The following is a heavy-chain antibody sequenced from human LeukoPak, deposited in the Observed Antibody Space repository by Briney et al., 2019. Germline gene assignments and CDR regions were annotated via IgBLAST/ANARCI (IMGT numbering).Heavy chain of an antibody. D-gene: IGHD6-6*01. J-gene: IGHJ4*02. CDR1: GFTFSSYA. V-gene: IGHV3-21*01. CDR2: ISSSSTYI. CDR3: ARAEQSSSALPEFDY. Sequence: SGGSLRLSRAASGFTFSSYAMNWVRQAPGKGLEWVSSISSSSTYIYYADSVKGRFTISRDNAKNSLFLQMNSLRADDTAVYYCARAEQSSSALPEFDYWGQGTLVAVSS.